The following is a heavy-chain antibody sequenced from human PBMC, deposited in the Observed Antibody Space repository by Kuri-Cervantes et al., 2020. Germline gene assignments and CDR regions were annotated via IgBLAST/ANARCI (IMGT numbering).Heavy chain of an antibody. CDR2: FFYSGRT. D-gene: IGHD2-2*03. V-gene: IGHV4-39*07. J-gene: IGHJ5*02. Sequence: SETLSLTCTVSGGSISSRPYSWGWIRQPPGKGLEWIGSFFYSGRTYYNPSLKSRVTISVDTSKNQFSLKLSSVTAADTAVYYCARGRGYCSSTSCYWFDPWGQGTLVTVSS. CDR1: GGSISSRPYS. CDR3: ARGRGYCSSTSCYWFDP.